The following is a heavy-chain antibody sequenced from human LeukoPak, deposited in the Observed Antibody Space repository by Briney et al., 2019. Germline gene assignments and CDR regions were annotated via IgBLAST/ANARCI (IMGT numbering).Heavy chain of an antibody. J-gene: IGHJ4*02. CDR2: ISGSGGST. V-gene: IGHV3-23*01. CDR3: AKQIRGYCYDSSGRFPDRGFDY. Sequence: GGSLRLSCAASGFTFSSYAMSWVRQAPGKGLEWVSAISGSGGSTYYADSVKGRFTISRDNSKNTLYLQMNSLRAEDTAVYYCAKQIRGYCYDSSGRFPDRGFDYWGQGTLVTVSS. CDR1: GFTFSSYA. D-gene: IGHD3-22*01.